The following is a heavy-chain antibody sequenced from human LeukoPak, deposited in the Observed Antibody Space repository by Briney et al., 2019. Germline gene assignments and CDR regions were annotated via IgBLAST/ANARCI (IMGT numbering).Heavy chain of an antibody. CDR2: ISSSSSYI. J-gene: IGHJ6*03. CDR3: AKDRVGAIYYYYMDV. CDR1: GFTFSSYS. V-gene: IGHV3-21*01. D-gene: IGHD1-26*01. Sequence: PVGSLRLSCAASGFTFSSYSMNWVRQAPGQGLGWVSSISSSSSYIYYTDSVKGRFTISRDNSKNTLSLQMNSLGAEDTALYYCAKDRVGAIYYYYMDVWGKGTTVTVSS.